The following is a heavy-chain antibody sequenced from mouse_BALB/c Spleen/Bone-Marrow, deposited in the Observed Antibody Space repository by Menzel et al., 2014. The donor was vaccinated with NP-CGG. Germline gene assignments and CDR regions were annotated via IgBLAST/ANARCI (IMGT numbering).Heavy chain of an antibody. J-gene: IGHJ3*01. CDR3: ARQDYYGSFAY. D-gene: IGHD1-2*01. V-gene: IGHV2-6-2*01. CDR2: IWSDGST. CDR1: GFSLTSYG. Sequence: QVQLKQSGPDLVAPSQSLSITCTVSGFSLTSYGVHWVRQPPGKGLEWLVVIWSDGSTTYNSALKSRLSICKDNSKSQVSLKMNSLQTDDTAMYYCARQDYYGSFAYWGQGTLVTVSA.